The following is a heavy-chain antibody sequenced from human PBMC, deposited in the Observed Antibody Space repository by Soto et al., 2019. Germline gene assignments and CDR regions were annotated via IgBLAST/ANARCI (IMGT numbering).Heavy chain of an antibody. V-gene: IGHV3-21*01. D-gene: IGHD3-3*01. CDR3: AREEGANYDFWSGYYSPFQH. CDR2: ISSSSSYI. Sequence: LRLSCAASGFTFSSYSMNWVRQAPGKGLEWVSSISSSSSYIYYADSVKGRFTISRDNAKNSLYLQMNSLRAEDTAVYYCAREEGANYDFWSGYYSPFQHWGQGTLVTVSS. J-gene: IGHJ1*01. CDR1: GFTFSSYS.